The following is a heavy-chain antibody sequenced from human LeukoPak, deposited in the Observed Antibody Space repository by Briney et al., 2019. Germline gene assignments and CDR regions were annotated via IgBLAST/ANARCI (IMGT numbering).Heavy chain of an antibody. CDR2: IFSGGGT. D-gene: IGHD6-25*01. V-gene: IGHV3-53*01. CDR3: AKAIGSSGSA. Sequence: PGGSLRLSCVVSGLTVSNNYMTWVRQAPGKGLEWVSLIFSGGGTYYADSVKGRFTISRDNSKNTLYLQVNSLRAEDTALYYCAKAIGSSGSAWGQGTLVTVSS. J-gene: IGHJ5*02. CDR1: GLTVSNNY.